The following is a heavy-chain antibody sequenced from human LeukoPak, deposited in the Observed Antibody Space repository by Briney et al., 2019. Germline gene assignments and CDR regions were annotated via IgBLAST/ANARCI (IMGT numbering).Heavy chain of an antibody. D-gene: IGHD3-16*02. Sequence: GGSLRLSCAASGFTFSSYAMHWVRQAPGKGLEWVANIKEDGSNLYYLDSVKGRFTISRDNAKNSLHLQMNSLRAEDTAVYFCARVIRDYVWGSYRCHFDYWGQGTLVSVSS. CDR2: IKEDGSNL. CDR1: GFTFSSYA. CDR3: ARVIRDYVWGSYRCHFDY. J-gene: IGHJ4*02. V-gene: IGHV3-7*01.